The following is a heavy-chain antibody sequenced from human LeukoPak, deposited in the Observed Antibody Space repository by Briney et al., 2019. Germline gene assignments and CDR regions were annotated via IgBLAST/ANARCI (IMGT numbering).Heavy chain of an antibody. CDR3: ARGGSGGYFRSTRWYFDL. CDR2: IYYSGST. V-gene: IGHV4-59*01. CDR1: GGSISSYY. J-gene: IGHJ2*01. Sequence: SETLSLTCTVSGGSISSYYWSWIRQPPGKGLEWIGYIYYSGSTNYNPSLKSRVTISVDTSKNQFSLKLSSVTAADTAVYYCARGGSGGYFRSTRWYFDLWGRGTLVTVSS. D-gene: IGHD3-22*01.